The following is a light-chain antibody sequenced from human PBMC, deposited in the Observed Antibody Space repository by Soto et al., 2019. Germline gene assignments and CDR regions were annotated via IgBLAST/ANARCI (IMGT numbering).Light chain of an antibody. Sequence: DIQMTQSPSSLSASVGDRVTITCRASQGISNYLAWYQQKPGKVPKLLIYAASTLQSGVPSRLSASGSGTDFTLTISSLQPEDVATYYCQKYNSAPRTFGQGTKVEIK. CDR3: QKYNSAPRT. V-gene: IGKV1-27*01. J-gene: IGKJ1*01. CDR2: AAS. CDR1: QGISNY.